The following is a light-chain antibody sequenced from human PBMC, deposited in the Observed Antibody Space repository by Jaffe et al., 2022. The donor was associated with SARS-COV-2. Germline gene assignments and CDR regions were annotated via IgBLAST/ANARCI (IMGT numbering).Light chain of an antibody. CDR3: QQSYGAFS. V-gene: IGKV1-39*01. CDR2: GAS. CDR1: QSIGSY. J-gene: IGKJ3*01. Sequence: DIQMTQSPPSLSASVGDRVTISCRASQSIGSYINWYHQTPGKAPRLLIYGASRLHTGVPSRFSGSGSGTNFTLTVSSLQVEDFATYYCQQSYGAFSFGPGTKVDI.